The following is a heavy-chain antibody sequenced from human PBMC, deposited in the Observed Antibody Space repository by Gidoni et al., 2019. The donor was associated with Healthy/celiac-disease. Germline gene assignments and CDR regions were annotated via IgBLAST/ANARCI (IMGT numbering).Heavy chain of an antibody. V-gene: IGHV3-48*01. CDR2: ISSSSSTI. Sequence: EVQLVESGGGLVQPGGSLRLSCAASGFTSRSYSRNWVRQAPGKGLEWVSYISSSSSTIYYADSVKGRFTISRDNAKNSLYLQMNSLRAEDTAVYYCARAGGPYYDSSGPVDYWGQGTLVTVSS. CDR3: ARAGGPYYDSSGPVDY. J-gene: IGHJ4*02. CDR1: GFTSRSYS. D-gene: IGHD3-22*01.